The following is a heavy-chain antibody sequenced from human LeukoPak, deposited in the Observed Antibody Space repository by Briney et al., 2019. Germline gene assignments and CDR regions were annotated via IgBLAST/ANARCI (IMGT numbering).Heavy chain of an antibody. Sequence: GGPLRLTCVGSGFGFGDFGMSWVRQAPGKGLEWVSYSADGSTTKYYAGSVKGRFIISRDNAKKSLYLKMNSLRVEDTAVYYCARRSLEGFDYWGQGTLVTASS. CDR2: SADGSTTK. D-gene: IGHD3-16*02. J-gene: IGHJ4*02. CDR1: GFGFGDFG. V-gene: IGHV3-48*04. CDR3: ARRSLEGFDY.